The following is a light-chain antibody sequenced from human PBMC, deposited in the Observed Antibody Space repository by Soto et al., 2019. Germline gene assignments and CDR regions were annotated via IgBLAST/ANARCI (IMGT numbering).Light chain of an antibody. CDR1: QSITNR. V-gene: IGKV1-5*01. Sequence: DIPMTQSPSTLSASVGDKVTITCRASQSITNRLAWYQQKPGKAPKVLIYDASSLESGVPSRFSGSGSGTEFTLTISSLQPDDFATYYCQHYNSYSEAFGQGTKVDIK. J-gene: IGKJ1*01. CDR2: DAS. CDR3: QHYNSYSEA.